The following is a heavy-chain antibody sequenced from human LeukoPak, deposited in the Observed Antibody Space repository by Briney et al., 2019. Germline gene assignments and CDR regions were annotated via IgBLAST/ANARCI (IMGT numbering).Heavy chain of an antibody. CDR3: ARDLRRWGYCSGGSCYSSSYFDY. D-gene: IGHD2-15*01. V-gene: IGHV1-69*05. CDR2: IIPIFGTA. Sequence: SVKVSCKASGGTFSSYAISWVRQAPGQGLEWMGRIIPIFGTANYAQKFQGRVTITTDESTSTAYMELSSLRSEDTAVYYCARDLRRWGYCSGGSCYSSSYFDYWGQGTLVTVSS. J-gene: IGHJ4*02. CDR1: GGTFSSYA.